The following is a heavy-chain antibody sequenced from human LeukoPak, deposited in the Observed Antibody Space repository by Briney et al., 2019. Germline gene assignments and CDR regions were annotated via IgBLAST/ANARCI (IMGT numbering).Heavy chain of an antibody. CDR2: INHSGST. CDR1: GGSFSGYY. CDR3: ARGPYGADDY. Sequence: PSETLSLTCAVYGGSFSGYYWSWIRQPPGNGLEWIGEINHSGSTNYNPSPKSRVTISADTSKNQFSLKLSSVTAADTAVYYCARGPYGADDYWGQGTLVTVSS. D-gene: IGHD4/OR15-4a*01. V-gene: IGHV4-34*01. J-gene: IGHJ4*02.